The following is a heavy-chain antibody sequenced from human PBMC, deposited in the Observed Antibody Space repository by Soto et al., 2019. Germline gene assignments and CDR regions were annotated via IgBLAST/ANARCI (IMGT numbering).Heavy chain of an antibody. Sequence: WASVKVSCKASGYTFTGYYMHWVRQAPGQGLEWMGWINPNSGGTNYAQKFQGRVTMTRDTSISTAYMELSRLRSDDTAVYYCAVVVPAAIPGGDYYYYGMDVWGQGTTVTVSS. CDR2: INPNSGGT. D-gene: IGHD2-2*01. J-gene: IGHJ6*02. V-gene: IGHV1-2*02. CDR1: GYTFTGYY. CDR3: AVVVPAAIPGGDYYYYGMDV.